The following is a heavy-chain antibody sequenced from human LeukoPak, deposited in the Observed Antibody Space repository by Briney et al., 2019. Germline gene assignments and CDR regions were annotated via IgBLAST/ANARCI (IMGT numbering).Heavy chain of an antibody. CDR1: GYTLTELS. CDR2: FDPEDGET. Sequence: RRASVKVSCKVSGYTLTELSMHWVRQAPGKGLEWMGGFDPEDGETIYAQKFQGRVTMTRDTSISTAYMELSRLRSDDTAVYYCATRENDYGGKGWPYYFDYWGQGTLVTVSS. V-gene: IGHV1-24*01. J-gene: IGHJ4*02. CDR3: ATRENDYGGKGWPYYFDY. D-gene: IGHD4-17*01.